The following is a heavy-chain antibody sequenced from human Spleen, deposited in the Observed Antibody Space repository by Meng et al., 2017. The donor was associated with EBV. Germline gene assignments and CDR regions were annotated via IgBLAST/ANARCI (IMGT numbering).Heavy chain of an antibody. CDR1: GYNLTNYH. V-gene: IGHV7-4-1*02. Sequence: QVQLVPHGSELREPGASVKISCNASGYNLTNYHLNWVRQAPGQGLEWMGWINTNTGNPTYARGFTGRFVFSLDTSVSTAFLQISSLTADDTAVYYCAAWAEQLANWFDPWGQGTLVTVSS. CDR2: INTNTGNP. CDR3: AAWAEQLANWFDP. J-gene: IGHJ5*02. D-gene: IGHD6-13*01.